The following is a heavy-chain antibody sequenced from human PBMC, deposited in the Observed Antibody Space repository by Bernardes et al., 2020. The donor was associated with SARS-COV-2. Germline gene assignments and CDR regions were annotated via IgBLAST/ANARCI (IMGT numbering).Heavy chain of an antibody. Sequence: GSLRLSCAASGFNFITYTTNWVRQAPGKGLEWVSSISSGGTYISYADSVKGRFTISRDNAKNSLYLQMDGLRVDDTAIYYCATKWELRGGTLGWGQGTLVTVSS. CDR2: ISSGGTYI. CDR3: ATKWELRGGTLG. CDR1: GFNFITYT. V-gene: IGHV3-21*01. J-gene: IGHJ1*01. D-gene: IGHD1-26*01.